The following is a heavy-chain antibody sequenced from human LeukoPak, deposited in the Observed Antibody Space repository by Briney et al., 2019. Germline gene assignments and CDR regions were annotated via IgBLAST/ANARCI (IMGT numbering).Heavy chain of an antibody. CDR3: ARGSCSSTSCPFDY. V-gene: IGHV4-59*11. Sequence: SETLSLTCTVSGGSISSHYWSWIRQPPGKGLEWIGYIYYSGSTNYNPSLKSRVTISVDTSKNQFSLKLSSVTAADTAVYYCARGSCSSTSCPFDYWGQGTLVTVSS. CDR1: GGSISSHY. J-gene: IGHJ4*02. D-gene: IGHD2-2*01. CDR2: IYYSGST.